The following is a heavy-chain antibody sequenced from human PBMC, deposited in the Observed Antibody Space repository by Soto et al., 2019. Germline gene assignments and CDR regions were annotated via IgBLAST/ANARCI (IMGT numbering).Heavy chain of an antibody. CDR3: VHSFRGDNWFDP. V-gene: IGHV2-5*02. D-gene: IGHD3-10*01. CDR1: GFSLSTSGMN. J-gene: IGHJ5*02. Sequence: QITLKESGPTLVKPTQTLTLTCTFSGFSLSTSGMNVGWIRQPPGKALEWLALIYWDDDKRYNPSLKNRLTITKGTSKNQVVLTMTNMDPVDTATYYCVHSFRGDNWFDPWGQGTLVTVSS. CDR2: IYWDDDK.